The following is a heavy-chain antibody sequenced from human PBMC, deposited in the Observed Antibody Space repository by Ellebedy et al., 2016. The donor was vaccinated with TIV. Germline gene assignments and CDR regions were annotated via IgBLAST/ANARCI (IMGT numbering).Heavy chain of an antibody. Sequence: GSLRLSXTVSGGSISSSSYYWGWIRQPPGKGLEWIGSIYYSGSTYYNPSLKSRVTISVDTSKNPFSLKLSSVTAADTAVYYCARQGYDFWSGYYYYYYGMDVWGQGTTVTVSS. V-gene: IGHV4-39*01. CDR3: ARQGYDFWSGYYYYYYGMDV. D-gene: IGHD3-3*01. CDR1: GGSISSSSYY. J-gene: IGHJ6*02. CDR2: IYYSGST.